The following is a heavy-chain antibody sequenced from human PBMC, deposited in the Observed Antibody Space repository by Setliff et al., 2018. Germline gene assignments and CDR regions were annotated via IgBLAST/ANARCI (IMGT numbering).Heavy chain of an antibody. D-gene: IGHD3-10*01. J-gene: IGHJ6*02. Sequence: GGSLRLSCAASGFTFSKYGMHWVRQAPGKGLEWVAFIRYVGSHKYYADSVKGRFTISRDYSKNTLYLQMNSLRAEDTAVYYCAKDRSSYYYGSGSYFYGMDVWGQGTTVTVSS. V-gene: IGHV3-30*02. CDR2: IRYVGSHK. CDR3: AKDRSSYYYGSGSYFYGMDV. CDR1: GFTFSKYG.